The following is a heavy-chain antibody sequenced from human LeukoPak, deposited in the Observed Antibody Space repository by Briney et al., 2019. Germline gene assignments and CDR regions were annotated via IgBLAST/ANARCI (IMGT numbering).Heavy chain of an antibody. J-gene: IGHJ5*02. CDR2: ISAYNGNT. Sequence: ASVKVSCKASGYTFTSYGISWVRQAPGQGLEWMGWISAYNGNTNYAQKLQGRVTMTTDTSTSTAYMELRSLRSDDTAVYYCASLGYCSGGSCETWFDPWGQGTLVTVSS. CDR1: GYTFTSYG. D-gene: IGHD2-15*01. CDR3: ASLGYCSGGSCETWFDP. V-gene: IGHV1-18*01.